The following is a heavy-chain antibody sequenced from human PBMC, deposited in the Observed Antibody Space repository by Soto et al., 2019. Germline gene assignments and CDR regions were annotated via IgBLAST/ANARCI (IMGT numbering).Heavy chain of an antibody. V-gene: IGHV3-30*18. Sequence: QVQLVESGGGVVPPGRSLRLSCAASGFTFSDYGMHWVRQAPGKGLEWVAVVSYNAGNKYYADSVKGRFTISRDNSKSTLYIQMNSLRIEDTAVYFCANGQPDWWSDYWCQGTLVTVSS. J-gene: IGHJ4*02. CDR3: ANGQPDWWSDY. D-gene: IGHD2-8*02. CDR2: VSYNAGNK. CDR1: GFTFSDYG.